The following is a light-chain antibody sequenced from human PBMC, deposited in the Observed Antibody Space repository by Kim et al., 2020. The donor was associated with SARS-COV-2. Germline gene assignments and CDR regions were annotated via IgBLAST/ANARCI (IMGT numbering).Light chain of an antibody. J-gene: IGLJ2*01. CDR3: VLYMGSGISG. Sequence: QTVVTQEPSFSVSPGGTVTLTCGLSSGSVSTSYYPSWYQQTPGQAPRTLIYSTNTRSSGVPDRFSGSILGNKAALTITGAQADDESDYYCVLYMGSGISGFGGATQLTVL. V-gene: IGLV8-61*01. CDR1: SGSVSTSYY. CDR2: STN.